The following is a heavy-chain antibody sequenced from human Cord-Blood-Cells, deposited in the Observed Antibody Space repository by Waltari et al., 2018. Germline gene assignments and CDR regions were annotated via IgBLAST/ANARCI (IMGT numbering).Heavy chain of an antibody. CDR3: ATVREWFVYAEYYFDY. CDR1: GYTLTELS. D-gene: IGHD3-3*01. CDR2: FGPEDGET. V-gene: IGHV1-24*01. Sequence: QVQLVQSGAEVKKPGASVKVSCKVSGYTLTELSMHWVRQAPGKGLEWMGGFGPEDGETIYAQKFQGRVTMTEDTSTDTAYMELSSLRSEDTAVYYCATVREWFVYAEYYFDYWGQGTLVTVSS. J-gene: IGHJ4*02.